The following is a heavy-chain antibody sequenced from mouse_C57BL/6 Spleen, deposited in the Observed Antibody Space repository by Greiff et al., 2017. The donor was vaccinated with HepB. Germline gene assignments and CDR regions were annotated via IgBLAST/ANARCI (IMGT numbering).Heavy chain of an antibody. J-gene: IGHJ4*01. Sequence: DVMLVESGGGLVQPGGSLKLSCAASGFTFSDYYMYWVRQTPEKRLEWVAYISNGGGSTYYPDTVKGRFTISRDNAKNTLYLQMSRLKSEDTAMYYCARQVITTVVAPYYYAMDYWGQGTSVTVSS. CDR3: ARQVITTVVAPYYYAMDY. CDR1: GFTFSDYY. V-gene: IGHV5-12*01. D-gene: IGHD1-1*01. CDR2: ISNGGGST.